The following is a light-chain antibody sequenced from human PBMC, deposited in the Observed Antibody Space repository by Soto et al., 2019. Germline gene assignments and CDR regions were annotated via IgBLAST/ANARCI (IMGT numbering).Light chain of an antibody. Sequence: EIVMTQSPATLSVSPGERATLSCRASQSVSSNLAWYQQKPGQAPRLLIYGASIRATGIPARFSGSGSGTEFTLTISSLQSEDFAVYYCQQYNNWPPYTFGQGTKGEMK. CDR2: GAS. CDR3: QQYNNWPPYT. J-gene: IGKJ2*01. V-gene: IGKV3D-15*01. CDR1: QSVSSN.